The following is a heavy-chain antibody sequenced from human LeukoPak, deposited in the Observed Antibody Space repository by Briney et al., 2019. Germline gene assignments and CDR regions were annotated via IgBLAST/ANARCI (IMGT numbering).Heavy chain of an antibody. CDR3: ASSSSSSGWYVYYFDY. D-gene: IGHD6-19*01. V-gene: IGHV4-34*01. CDR2: INHRGST. CDR1: GGSFSGYY. Sequence: ETLSLTCAVYGGSFSGYYWSWVRQPPGKGVEWIGEINHRGSTNYNPSLKSRVTISVHTSKNQFSLKLSSVTAADTAVYYCASSSSSSGWYVYYFDYWGQGTLVTVSS. J-gene: IGHJ4*02.